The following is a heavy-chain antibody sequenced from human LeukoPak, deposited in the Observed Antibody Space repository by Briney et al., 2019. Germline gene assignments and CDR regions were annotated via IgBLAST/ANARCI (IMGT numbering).Heavy chain of an antibody. Sequence: ASVKVSCKASGYTFTGYYMHWVRQAPGQGLEWMGWINPNTGGTNYAQKFQGRVTMTRDTSISTAYMDLSSLRSDDTAVYYCARTYSSGWYEGIDYWGQGTPVTVSS. V-gene: IGHV1-2*02. D-gene: IGHD6-19*01. CDR3: ARTYSSGWYEGIDY. CDR2: INPNTGGT. J-gene: IGHJ4*02. CDR1: GYTFTGYY.